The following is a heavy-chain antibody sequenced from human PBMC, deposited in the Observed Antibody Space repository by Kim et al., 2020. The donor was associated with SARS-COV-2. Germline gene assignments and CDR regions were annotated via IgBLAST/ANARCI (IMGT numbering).Heavy chain of an antibody. CDR1: GFTFSSNA. V-gene: IGHV3-23*01. D-gene: IGHD1-26*01. J-gene: IGHJ4*02. CDR2: ISGSGSST. CDR3: ARASDSGSYYFDY. Sequence: GGSLRLPCAVSGFTFSSNAMSWVRQGPGKGLEWVSAISGSGSSTYYADSVKGRFAISRDNSKNTLYLQMNSLRAEDTAVYYCARASDSGSYYFDYWGQGTLVTVSS.